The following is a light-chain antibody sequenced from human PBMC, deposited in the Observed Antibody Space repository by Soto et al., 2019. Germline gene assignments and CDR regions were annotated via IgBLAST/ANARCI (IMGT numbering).Light chain of an antibody. J-gene: IGLJ1*01. CDR2: EVS. Sequence: QSALTQPPSASGSPGQSVTISCTGTSGDVGAYNYVSWYQFHAGKAPKLIVYEVSKRPSDVPDRFSASKSGNTASLTVSGLQTEDEADYYCSSYAGSNNYVFGIGTKLTVL. CDR3: SSYAGSNNYV. CDR1: SGDVGAYNY. V-gene: IGLV2-8*01.